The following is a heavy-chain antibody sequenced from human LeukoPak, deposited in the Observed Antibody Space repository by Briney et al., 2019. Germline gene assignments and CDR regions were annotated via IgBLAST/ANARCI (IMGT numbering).Heavy chain of an antibody. J-gene: IGHJ4*02. V-gene: IGHV1-18*01. Sequence: ASVKVSCKASGYTFTSYGISWVRQAPGQGLEWMGWISAYNGNTNYAQKLQGRVTMTTDTSTSTAYMELRSLRSDDTAVYYCARVTYYYGSGSYSDYWGQGTLVTVSS. CDR3: ARVTYYYGSGSYSDY. CDR1: GYTFTSYG. CDR2: ISAYNGNT. D-gene: IGHD3-10*01.